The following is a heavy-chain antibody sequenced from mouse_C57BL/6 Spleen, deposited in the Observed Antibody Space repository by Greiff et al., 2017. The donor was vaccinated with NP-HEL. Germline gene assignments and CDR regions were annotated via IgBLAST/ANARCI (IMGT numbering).Heavy chain of an antibody. Sequence: QVQLKQSGPGLVQPSQSLSITCTVSGFSLTSYGVHWVRQSPGKGLEWLGVIWSGGSTDYNAAFISRLSISKDNSKSQVFFKMNSLQADDTAIYYCARPYGPPKGWYFDVWGTGTTVTVSS. CDR1: GFSLTSYG. CDR2: IWSGGST. CDR3: ARPYGPPKGWYFDV. J-gene: IGHJ1*03. D-gene: IGHD1-1*01. V-gene: IGHV2-2*01.